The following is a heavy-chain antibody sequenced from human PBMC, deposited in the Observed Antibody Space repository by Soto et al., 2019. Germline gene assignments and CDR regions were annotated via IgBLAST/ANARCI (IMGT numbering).Heavy chain of an antibody. CDR1: GGSISGYY. CDR3: TRHAIIPKLQYGMDV. CDR2: IFYRGNT. D-gene: IGHD2-15*01. V-gene: IGHV4-59*01. J-gene: IGHJ6*02. Sequence: ETLSLTCTVSGGSISGYYWSWIRQPPGKGLEWIGYIFYRGNTLYNPSLQSRVTISVDTSKNQFSLRLSSVTAADTAVYYCTRHAIIPKLQYGMDVWGQGASVTVSS.